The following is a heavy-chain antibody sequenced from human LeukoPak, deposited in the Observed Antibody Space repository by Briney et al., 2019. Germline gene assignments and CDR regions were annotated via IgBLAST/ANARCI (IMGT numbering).Heavy chain of an antibody. CDR3: AKDHHYSGYDFDY. Sequence: GGPLRLSGAASGFTFTSYAMSGFPRVPGRGLEGVSAISGSGGSTYYADSVKGRFAISRDNSKNTLYLQMNSLRAEDTAVFYCAKDHHYSGYDFDYWGQGTLVTVSS. D-gene: IGHD5-12*01. J-gene: IGHJ4*02. CDR1: GFTFTSYA. V-gene: IGHV3-23*01. CDR2: ISGSGGST.